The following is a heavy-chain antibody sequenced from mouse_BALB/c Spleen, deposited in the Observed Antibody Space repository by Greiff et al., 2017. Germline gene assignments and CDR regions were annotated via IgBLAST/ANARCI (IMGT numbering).Heavy chain of an antibody. Sequence: QVQLQQSGPGLVAPSQSLSITCTVSGFSLTGYGVNWVRQPPGKGLEWLGMIWGDGSTDYNSALKSRLSISKDNSKSQVFLKMNSLQTDDTARYYCARGADYYGSSYDWFAYWGQGTLVTVSA. D-gene: IGHD1-1*01. V-gene: IGHV2-6-7*01. J-gene: IGHJ3*01. CDR2: IWGDGST. CDR1: GFSLTGYG. CDR3: ARGADYYGSSYDWFAY.